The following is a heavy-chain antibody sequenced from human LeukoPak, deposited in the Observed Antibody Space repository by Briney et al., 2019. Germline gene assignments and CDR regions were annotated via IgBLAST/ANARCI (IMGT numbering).Heavy chain of an antibody. J-gene: IGHJ4*02. V-gene: IGHV3-74*01. Sequence: PGGSLRLSCAASGFTFSSYWIHWVRQAPGEGLVWVSRLNSDGSSTIYADSVKGRFTISRDTAKNTVYLQMNSLRVEDTAVYYCVRSSGWPDYWGQGTLVTVSS. CDR3: VRSSGWPDY. CDR2: LNSDGSST. CDR1: GFTFSSYW. D-gene: IGHD6-19*01.